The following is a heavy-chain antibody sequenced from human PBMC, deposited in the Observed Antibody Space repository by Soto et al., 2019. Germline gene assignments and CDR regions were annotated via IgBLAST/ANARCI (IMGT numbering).Heavy chain of an antibody. Sequence: GGSLRLSCAASGFTFSSYGMHWVRQAPGKGLEWVAVISYDGSNKYYADSVKGRFTISRDNSKNTLYLQMNSLRAEDTAVYYCAKGIVVVEPSTSYYYYYYGMDVWGQGTTVTVSS. D-gene: IGHD2-15*01. CDR2: ISYDGSNK. CDR1: GFTFSSYG. CDR3: AKGIVVVEPSTSYYYYYYGMDV. J-gene: IGHJ6*02. V-gene: IGHV3-30*18.